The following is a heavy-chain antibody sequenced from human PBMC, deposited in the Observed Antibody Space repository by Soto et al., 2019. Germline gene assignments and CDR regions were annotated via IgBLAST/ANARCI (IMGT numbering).Heavy chain of an antibody. CDR1: GYTFTGYY. D-gene: IGHD2-15*01. Sequence: ASVKVSCKASGYTFTGYYMHWVRQAPGQGLEWMGWINPNSGGTNYAQKFQGRVTMTRDTSISTAYMELSRLRSDDTAVYYCARDGCSGGSCYSNWFNTWGQGTLVTVSS. V-gene: IGHV1-2*02. J-gene: IGHJ5*02. CDR3: ARDGCSGGSCYSNWFNT. CDR2: INPNSGGT.